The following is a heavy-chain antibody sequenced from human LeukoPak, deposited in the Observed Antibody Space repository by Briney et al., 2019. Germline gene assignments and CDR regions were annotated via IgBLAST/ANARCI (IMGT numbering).Heavy chain of an antibody. V-gene: IGHV4-34*01. CDR3: ARGGRYCSGGSCPKYYYYYMDV. J-gene: IGHJ6*03. D-gene: IGHD2-15*01. CDR2: INHSGST. CDR1: GGSFSGYY. Sequence: SETLSLTCAVYGGSFSGYYWSWIRQPPGEGLEWIGEINHSGSTNYNPSLKSRVTISVDTSKNQFSLKLSSVTAADTAVYYCARGGRYCSGGSCPKYYYYYMDVWGKGTTVTVSS.